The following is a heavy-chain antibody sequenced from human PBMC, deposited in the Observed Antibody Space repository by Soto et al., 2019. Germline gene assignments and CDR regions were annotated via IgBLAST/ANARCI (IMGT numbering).Heavy chain of an antibody. CDR1: GFTFSSYW. D-gene: IGHD3-22*01. J-gene: IGHJ4*02. V-gene: IGHV3-74*01. CDR2: INSDGSST. CDR3: ARLDSSGYYPIDY. Sequence: GGSLRLSCAASGFTFSSYWMHWVRQAPGKGLVWVSRINSDGSSTSYADSVKGRFTISRDNSKNTLYLQMNSLRAEDTAVYYCARLDSSGYYPIDYWGQGTLVTVSS.